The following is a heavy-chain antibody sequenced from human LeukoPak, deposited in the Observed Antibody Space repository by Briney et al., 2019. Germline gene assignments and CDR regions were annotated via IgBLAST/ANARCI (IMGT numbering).Heavy chain of an antibody. CDR1: GFTFSNTW. J-gene: IGHJ6*02. V-gene: IGHV3-21*06. D-gene: IGHD3-10*01. Sequence: KPGGSLRLSCAASGFTFSNTWMNWVRQAPGKGLEWVSSISSSSSHIYYADSVKGRFTISRDNAKNSLYLQMNSLRAEDTAVYYCARLYGSGSYREYYYYGMDVWGQGTTVTVSS. CDR3: ARLYGSGSYREYYYYGMDV. CDR2: ISSSSSHI.